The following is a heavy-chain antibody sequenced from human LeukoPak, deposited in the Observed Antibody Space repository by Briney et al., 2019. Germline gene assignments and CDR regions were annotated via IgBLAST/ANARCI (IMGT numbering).Heavy chain of an antibody. CDR3: AKSLDWYWYFDY. J-gene: IGHJ4*02. CDR1: GFTFSSYG. D-gene: IGHD2-8*02. Sequence: GGSLRLSCVASGFTFSSYGMHWVRQAPGKGLEWVAVISYDGSNKSYVDSVKGRFTISRDNSKNTLYLQMNSLRAEDTAVYYCAKSLDWYWYFDYWGQGTLVTVSS. CDR2: ISYDGSNK. V-gene: IGHV3-30*18.